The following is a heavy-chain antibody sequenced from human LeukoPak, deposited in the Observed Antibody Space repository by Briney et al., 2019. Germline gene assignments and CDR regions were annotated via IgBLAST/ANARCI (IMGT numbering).Heavy chain of an antibody. CDR1: GFTFSSYA. J-gene: IGHJ4*02. V-gene: IGHV3-30*18. CDR2: ISYDGSNK. CDR3: AKTHAMGPHTNFDY. Sequence: QPGRSLRLSCAASGFTFSSYAMHWVRQAPGKGLEWVAVISYDGSNKYYADSVKGRFTISRDNSKNTLYLQMNSLRAEDTAVYYCAKTHAMGPHTNFDYWGQGTLVTVSS.